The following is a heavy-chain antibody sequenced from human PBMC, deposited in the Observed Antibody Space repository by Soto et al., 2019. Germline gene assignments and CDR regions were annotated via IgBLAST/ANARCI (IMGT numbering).Heavy chain of an antibody. V-gene: IGHV1-18*01. CDR3: LMVDNYFTPTPQDV. CDR1: GYIFVNYG. D-gene: IGHD5-12*01. Sequence: QVQLVQSGDEVKKPGASVKVSCKASGYIFVNYGIAWVRQAPGQGLEWMGWISPYTGNTHSATKIQGRLTMTTDTSTSTAYMDLGRLTSDDTAVYYCLMVDNYFTPTPQDVWRQGTTGTVSS. J-gene: IGHJ6*02. CDR2: ISPYTGNT.